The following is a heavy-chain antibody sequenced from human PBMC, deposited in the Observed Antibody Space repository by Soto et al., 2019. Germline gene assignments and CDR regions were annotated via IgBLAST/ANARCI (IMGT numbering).Heavy chain of an antibody. V-gene: IGHV4-4*02. D-gene: IGHD3-3*01. CDR3: ARARDFWSGPYYYYGMDV. CDR2: IYHSGNT. CDR1: GDSISSGAW. Sequence: SETLSLTCAVSGDSISSGAWWSWVRQSPGKGLQWIGEIYHSGNTRNNPSLKSRVTMSVDKSNNQFSLNLMSVTAADTATYYCARARDFWSGPYYYYGMDVWGQGTTVTVSS. J-gene: IGHJ6*02.